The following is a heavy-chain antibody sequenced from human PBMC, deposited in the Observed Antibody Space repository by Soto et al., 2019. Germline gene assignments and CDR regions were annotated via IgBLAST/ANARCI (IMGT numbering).Heavy chain of an antibody. J-gene: IGHJ4*02. D-gene: IGHD1-1*01. V-gene: IGHV3-23*01. CDR3: AKFGMATTKRSPPYYIDY. CDR1: GFTFSSYA. CDR2: ISGSGGGT. Sequence: GGSLRLSCAASGFTFSSYAMSWVRQAPGKGLEWVSSISGSGGGTYYADSVKGRFTFSRDNSKNTLYLQMNSLRAEDTAVYYCAKFGMATTKRSPPYYIDYWGQGALVTAPQ.